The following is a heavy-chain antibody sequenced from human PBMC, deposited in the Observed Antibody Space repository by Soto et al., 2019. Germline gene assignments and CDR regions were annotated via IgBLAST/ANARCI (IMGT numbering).Heavy chain of an antibody. D-gene: IGHD2-2*01. CDR3: VRLVVEPGARGFDS. CDR1: GYTFTNYD. CDR2: MNPFSANA. V-gene: IGHV1-8*01. J-gene: IGHJ5*01. Sequence: ASVKVSCRTSGYTFTNYDINWVRQATGQGLEWIAWMNPFSANAGSAPQYQGRVTLTRDTSMSTAYLELSGLTYDDSAVYFCVRLVVEPGARGFDSWGQGTLVTVSS.